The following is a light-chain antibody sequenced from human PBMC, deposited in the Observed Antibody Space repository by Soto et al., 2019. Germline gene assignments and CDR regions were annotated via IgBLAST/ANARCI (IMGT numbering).Light chain of an antibody. CDR1: QSVSSRY. Sequence: EIVLTQSPGTLSLSPGARVTLSCRASQSVSSRYLAWYQQKPGQAPSLLIYGASSRATGIPDRFSGSGSGTDFTLTISRLEPEDFPVYYCQQYGSSPPYTFGQGTKLEIK. CDR2: GAS. J-gene: IGKJ2*01. CDR3: QQYGSSPPYT. V-gene: IGKV3-20*01.